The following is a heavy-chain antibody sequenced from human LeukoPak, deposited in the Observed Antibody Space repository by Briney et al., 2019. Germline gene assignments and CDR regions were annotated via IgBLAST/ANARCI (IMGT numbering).Heavy chain of an antibody. Sequence: GGSLRLSCAASGFTFSSYSMNWVRQAPGKGLEWVSVIYSGGSTYYADSVKGRFTISRDNSKNTLYLQMNSLRAEDTAVYYCARSLVVGATDDYWGQGTLVTVSS. CDR1: GFTFSSYS. CDR2: IYSGGST. J-gene: IGHJ4*02. CDR3: ARSLVVGATDDY. D-gene: IGHD1-26*01. V-gene: IGHV3-53*01.